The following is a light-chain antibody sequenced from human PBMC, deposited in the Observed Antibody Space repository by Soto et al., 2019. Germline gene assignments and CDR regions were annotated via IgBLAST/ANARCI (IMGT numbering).Light chain of an antibody. CDR3: SSYTRSSTLYVV. V-gene: IGLV2-14*01. J-gene: IGLJ2*01. CDR1: SSDVGGYNY. Sequence: QSALTQPASVSGSPGQSITISYTGTSSDVGGYNYVSWYQQHPGKAPKLMIYDVSNRPSGVSNRFSGSKSGNTASLTISGLQAEDEADYYGSSYTRSSTLYVVFAGGTKLTVL. CDR2: DVS.